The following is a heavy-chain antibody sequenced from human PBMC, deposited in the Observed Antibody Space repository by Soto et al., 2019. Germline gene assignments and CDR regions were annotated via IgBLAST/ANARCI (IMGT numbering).Heavy chain of an antibody. Sequence: GGSLRLSCAVSGFTLSSYSMNWVRQAPGKGLEWVSDISGSGGSTYYADSVKGRFTISRDNSKNTLFLQMNSLRAEDTAVYYCAKLGAYYYYGMDVWGQGTTVTVSS. J-gene: IGHJ6*02. CDR3: AKLGAYYYYGMDV. D-gene: IGHD3-16*01. CDR2: ISGSGGST. CDR1: GFTLSSYS. V-gene: IGHV3-23*01.